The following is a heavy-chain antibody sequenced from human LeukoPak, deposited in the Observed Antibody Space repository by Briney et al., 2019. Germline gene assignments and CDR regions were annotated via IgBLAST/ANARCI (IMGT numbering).Heavy chain of an antibody. CDR2: IYYSGST. D-gene: IGHD2-2*02. CDR3: ARTGCSSTSCYISFDY. Sequence: PSETLSLTCTVSGGSISSGDYYWSWIRQPPGKGLEWIGYIYYSGSTYYNPSLKSRVTISVDTSKNQFSLKLSSVTAADTAVYYCARTGCSSTSCYISFDYWGQGTLVTVSS. V-gene: IGHV4-30-4*08. CDR1: GGSISSGDYY. J-gene: IGHJ4*02.